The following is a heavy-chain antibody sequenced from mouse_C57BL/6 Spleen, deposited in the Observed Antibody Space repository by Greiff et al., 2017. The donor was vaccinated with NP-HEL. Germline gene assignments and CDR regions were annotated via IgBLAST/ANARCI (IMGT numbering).Heavy chain of an antibody. J-gene: IGHJ4*01. CDR2: INPNNGGT. Sequence: EVQLQQSGPELVKPGASVKISCKASGYTFTDYYMNWVKQSHGKSLEWIGDINPNNGGTSYNQKFKGKATLTVDKSSSTAYMELRSLTSEDSAVYYCARIYDYDGSYAMDYWGQGTSVTVSS. CDR1: GYTFTDYY. V-gene: IGHV1-26*01. D-gene: IGHD2-4*01. CDR3: ARIYDYDGSYAMDY.